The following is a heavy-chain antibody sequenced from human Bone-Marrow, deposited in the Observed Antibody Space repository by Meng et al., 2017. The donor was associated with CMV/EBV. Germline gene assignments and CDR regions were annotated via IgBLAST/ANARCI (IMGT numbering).Heavy chain of an antibody. V-gene: IGHV1-2*02. CDR3: ARHDALWELLDY. CDR1: GYTFTGYY. CDR2: INPNSGGT. J-gene: IGHJ4*02. D-gene: IGHD1-26*01. Sequence: ASVKVSCKASGYTFTGYYMHWVRQAPGQGLEWMGWINPNSGGTNYAQKFQGRVTMTRDTSISTAYMELSRLRSDDTAVYYCARHDALWELLDYWGQGTLVTVSS.